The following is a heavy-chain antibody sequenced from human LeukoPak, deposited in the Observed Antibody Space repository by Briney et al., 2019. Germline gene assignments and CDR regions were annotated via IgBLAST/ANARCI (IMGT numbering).Heavy chain of an antibody. J-gene: IGHJ4*02. CDR2: ISDIGSI. CDR3: AGHHPRNTVDF. Sequence: SETLSLTCTVSGGSISSYYWSWIRQPPGKGLEWIAYISDIGSINYNPSLKSRVTISLDTSKNQLSLKLRFVTAADTAVYYCAGHHPRNTVDFWGQGTLVTVSS. CDR1: GGSISSYY. D-gene: IGHD2/OR15-2a*01. V-gene: IGHV4-59*08.